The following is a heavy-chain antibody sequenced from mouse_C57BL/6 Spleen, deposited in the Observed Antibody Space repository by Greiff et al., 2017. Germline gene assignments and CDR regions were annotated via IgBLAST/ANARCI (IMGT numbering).Heavy chain of an antibody. J-gene: IGHJ3*01. D-gene: IGHD2-4*01. CDR2: IRNKANNHAT. Sequence: EVKLEESGGGLVQPGGSMKLSCAASGFTFSDAWMDWVRQSPEKGLEWVAEIRNKANNHATYYAESVKGRFTISRDDSKSSVYLQMNSLRAEDTGIYYCTGADYDYDVGFAYWGQGTLVTVSA. V-gene: IGHV6-6*01. CDR3: TGADYDYDVGFAY. CDR1: GFTFSDAW.